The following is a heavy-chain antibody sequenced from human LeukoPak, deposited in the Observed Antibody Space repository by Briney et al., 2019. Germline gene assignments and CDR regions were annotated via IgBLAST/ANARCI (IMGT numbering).Heavy chain of an antibody. CDR3: ARNIWFGTPLLDS. CDR1: GFTFNTYA. CDR2: INSDGSST. J-gene: IGHJ4*02. Sequence: PGGSLRLSCAASGFTFNTYAMNWVRQAPGKGLVWVSRINSDGSSTIYADSVKGRFTISRVNAKNSLYLQMNSLRAEDSAVYFCARNIWFGTPLLDSWGQGTLVTVSS. V-gene: IGHV3-74*01. D-gene: IGHD3-10*01.